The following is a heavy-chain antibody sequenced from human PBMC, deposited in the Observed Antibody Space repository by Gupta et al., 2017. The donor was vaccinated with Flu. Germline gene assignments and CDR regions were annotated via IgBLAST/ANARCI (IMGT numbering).Heavy chain of an antibody. CDR3: ATVTSGC. CDR2: INPDGSST. D-gene: IGHD4-17*01. V-gene: IGHV3-74*03. J-gene: IGHJ4*02. CDR1: GFTFSSSY. Sequence: EMQLVESGGDLVQHGGSLRLSCAASGFTFSSSYLQWVRQAPGKGLVWVSRINPDGSSTTYAESVKGRFTISRDNAKNTLYLQMNSLGDDDTAVYYCATVTSGCWGQGTLVTVSS.